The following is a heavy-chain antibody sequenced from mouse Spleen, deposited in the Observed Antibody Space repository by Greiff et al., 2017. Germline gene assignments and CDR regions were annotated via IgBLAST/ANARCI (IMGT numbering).Heavy chain of an antibody. CDR3: VRHIGSAMDY. CDR1: GFSFNTYA. CDR2: IRSKSNNYAT. V-gene: IGHV10-1*01. Sequence: EVHLVESGGGLVQPKGSLKLSCAASGFSFNTYAMNWVRQAPGKGLEWVARIRSKSNNYATYYADSVKDRFTISRDDSESMLYLQMNNLKTEDTAMYYCVRHIGSAMDYWGQGTSVTVSS. D-gene: IGHD4-1*01. J-gene: IGHJ4*01.